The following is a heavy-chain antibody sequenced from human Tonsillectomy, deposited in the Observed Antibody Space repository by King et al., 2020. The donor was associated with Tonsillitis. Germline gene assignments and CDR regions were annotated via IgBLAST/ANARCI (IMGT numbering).Heavy chain of an antibody. D-gene: IGHD6-19*01. Sequence: VQLVESGGGLVQPGGSLRLSCAASGCTFSSYAMSWVRQAPGKGLEWCSAISGSGGITYSAYTLKGRFAIARDNSKNTRYLQMNSLRAEDTAVYYCAKVLSIAVAGKLDYWGQGTLVTVSS. CDR2: ISGSGGIT. V-gene: IGHV3-23*04. CDR1: GCTFSSYA. CDR3: AKVLSIAVAGKLDY. J-gene: IGHJ4*02.